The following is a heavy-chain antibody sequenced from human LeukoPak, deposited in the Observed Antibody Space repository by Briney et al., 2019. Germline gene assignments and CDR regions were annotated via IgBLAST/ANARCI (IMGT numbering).Heavy chain of an antibody. V-gene: IGHV1-18*01. D-gene: IGHD2-21*01. CDR1: GYTFTSYG. CDR3: ARDQIVVVPRYGFGGYYYGMDV. J-gene: IGHJ6*02. Sequence: ASVKVSCKASGYTFTSYGISWVRQAPGQGLEWMGWISAYNGNTNYAQKLQGRVTMTTDTSTSTAYMELRSLRSDDTAVYYCARDQIVVVPRYGFGGYYYGMDVWGQGTTVTVSS. CDR2: ISAYNGNT.